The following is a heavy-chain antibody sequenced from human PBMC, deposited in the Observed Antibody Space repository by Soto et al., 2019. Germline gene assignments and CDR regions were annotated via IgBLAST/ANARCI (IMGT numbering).Heavy chain of an antibody. CDR2: ISYDGGLQ. J-gene: IGHJ4*02. CDR1: GFTFTSYG. CDR3: VSDREYGNASVPYS. D-gene: IGHD3-16*01. V-gene: IGHV3-30*13. Sequence: QAHLVESGGGVVQPGRSLRLSCAASGFTFTSYGMHWVRQAPGTRLEWVAVISYDGGLQHYADSVKGRFTISRDNSKTRVLRKMTSLRAEDTAVYYWVSDREYGNASVPYSWGQGPWSASPQ.